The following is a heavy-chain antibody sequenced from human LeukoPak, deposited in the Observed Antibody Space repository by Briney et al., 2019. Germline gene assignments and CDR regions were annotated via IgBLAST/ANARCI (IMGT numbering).Heavy chain of an antibody. J-gene: IGHJ6*03. Sequence: GGSLRLSCAASGFTFSSYSMNWVRQAPGKGLEWVSSISSSSSYIYYADSVKGRFTISRDNAKNSLYLQMNSLRAEDTAVYYCAKGGNWNDASYYYYMDVWGKGTTVTVSS. V-gene: IGHV3-21*04. CDR1: GFTFSSYS. CDR2: ISSSSSYI. CDR3: AKGGNWNDASYYYYMDV. D-gene: IGHD1-20*01.